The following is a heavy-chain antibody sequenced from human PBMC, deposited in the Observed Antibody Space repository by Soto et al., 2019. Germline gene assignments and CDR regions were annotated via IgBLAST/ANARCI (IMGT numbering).Heavy chain of an antibody. Sequence: SETLSLTCTVSGGSISTYYWTWIRQPPGKGLEWIGYINYRGNTNYNPSLKSRLTISIDTPKNQFSLKLSSVTAADTAVYFCARTLGGYTFGPLDSWGQGALVTVSS. D-gene: IGHD5-18*01. CDR3: ARTLGGYTFGPLDS. CDR2: INYRGNT. CDR1: GGSISTYY. J-gene: IGHJ4*02. V-gene: IGHV4-59*08.